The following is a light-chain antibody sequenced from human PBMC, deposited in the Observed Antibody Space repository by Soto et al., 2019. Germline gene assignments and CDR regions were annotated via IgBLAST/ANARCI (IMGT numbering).Light chain of an antibody. J-gene: IGLJ2*01. V-gene: IGLV1-47*01. CDR3: ATWDDSLKGPI. Sequence: QLVLTQAPSASETPGQRVTISCSGSPSNIGSNYVCWYQKLPGTAPKLLIFRNNERPSRVPDRFSGSKSGTSASLAISGLRSDDEGEYYCATWDDSLKGPIFGGGTKLTVL. CDR2: RNN. CDR1: PSNIGSNY.